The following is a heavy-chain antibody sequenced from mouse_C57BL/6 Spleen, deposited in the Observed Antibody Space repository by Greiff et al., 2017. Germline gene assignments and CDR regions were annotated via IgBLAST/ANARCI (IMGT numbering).Heavy chain of an antibody. CDR2: ISSGSSTI. Sequence: DVMLVESGGGLVKPGGSLKLSCAASGFTFRDYGMHWVRQAPEKGLEWVAYISSGSSTIYYAATVKGRFTISRANAQNPLFRQMTSLRSEDTAMYYCATPYDGSSYSWFAYWGQGTLVTVSA. J-gene: IGHJ3*01. CDR1: GFTFRDYG. CDR3: ATPYDGSSYSWFAY. V-gene: IGHV5-17*01. D-gene: IGHD1-1*01.